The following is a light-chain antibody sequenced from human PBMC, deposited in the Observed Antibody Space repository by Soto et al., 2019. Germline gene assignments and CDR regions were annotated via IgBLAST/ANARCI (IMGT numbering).Light chain of an antibody. CDR1: SSDVGDYNY. V-gene: IGLV2-11*01. Sequence: QSALTQPRSVSGSPGQSVTISCTGTSSDVGDYNYVYWYHQYPGKAPKLVIYDVSKRPSGVPDRFSGSKSGNTASLTISGLQAEDEADYYCCSFAGSFTVWVFGGGTKLTVL. CDR2: DVS. CDR3: CSFAGSFTVWV. J-gene: IGLJ3*02.